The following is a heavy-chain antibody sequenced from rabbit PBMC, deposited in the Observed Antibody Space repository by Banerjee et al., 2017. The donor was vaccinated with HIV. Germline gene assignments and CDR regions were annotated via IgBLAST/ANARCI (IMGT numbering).Heavy chain of an antibody. CDR2: IYAGSSGST. V-gene: IGHV1S40*01. J-gene: IGHJ4*01. CDR1: GFSFSSSYY. CDR3: AREGYDDYGDHPPNL. Sequence: QSLEESGGDLVKPGASLTLTCTASGFSFSSSYYMCWVRQAPGKGLEWIACIYAGSSGSTYYASWAKGRFTISKTSSTTVTLQMTSLTAADTATYFCAREGYDDYGDHPPNLWGPGTLVTVS. D-gene: IGHD2-1*01.